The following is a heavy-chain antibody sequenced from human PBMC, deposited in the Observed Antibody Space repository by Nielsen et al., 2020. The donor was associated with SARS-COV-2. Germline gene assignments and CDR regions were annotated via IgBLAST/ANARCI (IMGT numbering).Heavy chain of an antibody. D-gene: IGHD4-17*01. V-gene: IGHV3-48*01. CDR1: GFTFSSYW. CDR3: ARDYVASMFD. Sequence: GGSLRLSCAASGFTFSSYWMSWVRQAPGKGLEWVSYISSSSSTIYYADSVKGRFTISRDNAKNSLYLQMNSLRAEDTAVYYCARDYVASMFDWGQGTLVTVSS. J-gene: IGHJ4*02. CDR2: ISSSSSTI.